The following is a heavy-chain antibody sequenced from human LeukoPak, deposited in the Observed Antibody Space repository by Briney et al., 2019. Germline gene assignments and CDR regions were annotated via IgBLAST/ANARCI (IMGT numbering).Heavy chain of an antibody. V-gene: IGHV4-4*07. J-gene: IGHJ4*02. Sequence: SETLSLTCTVSGGSISSYYWSWIRQPAGKGLEWIGSIYYSGNTYYNPSLKSRVTISVDTSKNQFSLKLSSVTAADTAVYYCARGYLMTTFDYWGQGTLVTVSS. CDR2: IYYSGNT. CDR1: GGSISSYY. CDR3: ARGYLMTTFDY. D-gene: IGHD3-16*01.